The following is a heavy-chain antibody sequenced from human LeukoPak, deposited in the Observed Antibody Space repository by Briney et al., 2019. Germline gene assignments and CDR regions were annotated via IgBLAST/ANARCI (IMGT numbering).Heavy chain of an antibody. CDR3: GRHVGWTTATTSRSFD. Sequence: SETLSLTCTVSGGSINTHYYYWGWIRQPPGKGLEWIATIHINGDTFFNPSLESRVTISVDKSRNQFSLRLSSVSAADAAVYYCGRHVGWTTATTSRSFDWGQGTLVIVSS. CDR1: GGSINTHYYY. D-gene: IGHD4-17*01. V-gene: IGHV4-39*01. CDR2: IHINGDT. J-gene: IGHJ4*02.